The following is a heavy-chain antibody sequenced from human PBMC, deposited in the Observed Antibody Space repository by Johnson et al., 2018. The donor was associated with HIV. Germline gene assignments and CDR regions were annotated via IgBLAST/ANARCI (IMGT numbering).Heavy chain of an antibody. CDR1: GFTFDDYG. J-gene: IGHJ3*02. CDR3: ARDEEGYCSGGSCYSGAFDI. Sequence: VQLMESRGGVVRPGGSLRLSCAASGFTFDDYGMSWVRQAPGKGLEWVSGINWNGGSTGYADSVKGRFTISRDNAKNSLYLQMNSLRAEDTALYYCARDEEGYCSGGSCYSGAFDIWGQGTMVTVSS. V-gene: IGHV3-20*04. CDR2: INWNGGST. D-gene: IGHD2-15*01.